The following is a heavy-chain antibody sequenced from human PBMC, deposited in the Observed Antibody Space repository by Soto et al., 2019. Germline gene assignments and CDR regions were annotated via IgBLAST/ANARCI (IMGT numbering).Heavy chain of an antibody. J-gene: IGHJ4*02. D-gene: IGHD2-15*01. V-gene: IGHV3-11*01. CDR2: ISNSDYTT. CDR3: ASGKWSLDY. Sequence: GGSLRLSCGASGISLGDNYMAWIRQAPGKGLEWLSYISNSDYTTYYTDSVKGRFTISRDNAKNSLYLQLNGLRVEDTAVYYCASGKWSLDYWGQGILVTVYS. CDR1: GISLGDNY.